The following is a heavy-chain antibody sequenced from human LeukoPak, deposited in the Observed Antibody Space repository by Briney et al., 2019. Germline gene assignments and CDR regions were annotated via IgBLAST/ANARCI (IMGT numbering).Heavy chain of an antibody. V-gene: IGHV4-4*07. CDR1: GGSISSYY. Sequence: SETLSLTCSVSGGSISSYYWSWIRQPAGKGLEWIGRIYTSGSINYNPSLKSRITMSVDTSKNQFSLRLSSVTAADTAVYYCAREQQLSDSFDYWGQGTLVTVSS. D-gene: IGHD6-13*01. CDR3: AREQQLSDSFDY. CDR2: IYTSGSI. J-gene: IGHJ4*02.